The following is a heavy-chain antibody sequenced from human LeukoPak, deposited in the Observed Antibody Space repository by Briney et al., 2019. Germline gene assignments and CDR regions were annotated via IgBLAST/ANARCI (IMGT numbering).Heavy chain of an antibody. V-gene: IGHV3-23*01. CDR3: AQGENFYYGSGTYQPN. Sequence: QSGGSLRLSCAASGFTFNTYAMNWVRQAPGKGLEWVSGISGRGDDRYYADSVKGRFTISRDNSGNILFLQMNSLRAEDTAVYYCAQGENFYYGSGTYQPNWGQGTLVTVSS. D-gene: IGHD3-10*01. J-gene: IGHJ4*02. CDR2: ISGRGDDR. CDR1: GFTFNTYA.